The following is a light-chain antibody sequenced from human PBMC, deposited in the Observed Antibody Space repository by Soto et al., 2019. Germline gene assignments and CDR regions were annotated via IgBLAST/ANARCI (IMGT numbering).Light chain of an antibody. CDR1: SSDVGSYNY. V-gene: IGLV2-14*01. J-gene: IGLJ3*02. CDR2: EVS. CDR3: SSYTSSTSWV. Sequence: QSVLTQPASVSGSPGHSITISCTGTSSDVGSYNYVSWYQQHPGKAPKLMIFEVSHRPSGVSIRFSGSKSGNTASLTISGLQVEDEADYYCSSYTSSTSWVFGGGTKVTVL.